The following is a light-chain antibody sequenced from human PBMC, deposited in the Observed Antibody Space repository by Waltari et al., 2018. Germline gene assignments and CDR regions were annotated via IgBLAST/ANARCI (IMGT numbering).Light chain of an antibody. Sequence: QLVLTQSPSASASLGASVKLTCTLSSGHSSNIIAWLQQQPGKGPRYLMKVNRDGSHRKGDEIPDRFSGSSSGAERYLTISSLQSEDEADYYCETGGHGTLVFGGGTKLTVL. CDR1: SGHSSNI. J-gene: IGLJ3*02. V-gene: IGLV4-69*01. CDR3: ETGGHGTLV. CDR2: VNRDGSH.